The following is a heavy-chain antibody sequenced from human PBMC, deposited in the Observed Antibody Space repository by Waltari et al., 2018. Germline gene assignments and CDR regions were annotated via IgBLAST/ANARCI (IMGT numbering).Heavy chain of an antibody. CDR1: GGSISSGSVY. V-gene: IGHV4-61*02. J-gene: IGHJ4*02. D-gene: IGHD1-26*01. CDR3: AGDIRRPTGYYTLDY. Sequence: QVQLQESGPGLVQPSQTLSLTCTVSGGSISSGSVYWNWIRQPTGKGLEWIGRIHTSGTTEYNPSLRNRVTISVDTSKNQFSLNLISVTAADTAVYFCAGDIRRPTGYYTLDYWGQGTLVTVSS. CDR2: IHTSGTT.